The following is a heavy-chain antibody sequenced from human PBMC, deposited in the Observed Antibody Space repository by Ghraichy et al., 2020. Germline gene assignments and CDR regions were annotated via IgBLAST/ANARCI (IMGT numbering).Heavy chain of an antibody. CDR2: IYYSGTT. D-gene: IGHD3-9*01. CDR3: ARVKDDILTGPFDY. Sequence: SETLSLTCTVSGGSISSSIYYWGWIRQPPRKGLEWIGSIYYSGTTYYNPSLKSRVTISVDTSKNQFSLKLSSVTAADTAVYYCARVKDDILTGPFDYWGQGTLVTVSS. J-gene: IGHJ4*02. V-gene: IGHV4-39*07. CDR1: GGSISSSIYY.